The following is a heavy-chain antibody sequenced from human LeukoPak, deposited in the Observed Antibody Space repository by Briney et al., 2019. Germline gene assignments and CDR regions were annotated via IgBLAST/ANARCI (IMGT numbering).Heavy chain of an antibody. J-gene: IGHJ5*02. Sequence: GASVKVSCKASGYTFTSYGISWVRQAPGQGLEWMGLFSAYNGKTNYAQKLQGRVTMTTDTSTSTAYMELRSLRSGDTAVYYCARLKSARGIAVAGTGWFDPWGQGTLVTVSS. CDR2: FSAYNGKT. D-gene: IGHD6-19*01. CDR1: GYTFTSYG. V-gene: IGHV1-18*01. CDR3: ARLKSARGIAVAGTGWFDP.